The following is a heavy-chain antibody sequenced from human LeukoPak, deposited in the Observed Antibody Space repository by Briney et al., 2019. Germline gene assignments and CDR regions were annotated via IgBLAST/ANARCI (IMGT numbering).Heavy chain of an antibody. CDR3: ARTVKTTLTAFDY. CDR1: GGSISSSSYY. D-gene: IGHD5-12*01. CDR2: IYHSGST. J-gene: IGHJ4*02. Sequence: SETLSLTCTVSGGSISSSSYYWGWIRQPPGKGLEWIGSIYHSGSTYYNPSLKSRVTISIDTSKNQFSLKLSSVTAADTAVYYCARTVKTTLTAFDYWGQGTLVTVSS. V-gene: IGHV4-39*01.